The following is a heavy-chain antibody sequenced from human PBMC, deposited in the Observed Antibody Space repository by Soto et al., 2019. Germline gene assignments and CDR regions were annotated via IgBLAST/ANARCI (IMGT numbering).Heavy chain of an antibody. V-gene: IGHV3-33*01. CDR2: VWFDGNNK. D-gene: IGHD3-16*01. CDR3: ARFISTSGGDRPL. CDR1: GFMFSSYG. Sequence: QAQLVESGGGVVQPGRSLRLSCAASGFMFSSYGMHWVRQAPGKGLEWVSAVWFDGNNKYSADSVKGRFTASRDDSKNTLYPQINALRVENTALYWGARFISTSGGDRPLWGQG. J-gene: IGHJ1*01.